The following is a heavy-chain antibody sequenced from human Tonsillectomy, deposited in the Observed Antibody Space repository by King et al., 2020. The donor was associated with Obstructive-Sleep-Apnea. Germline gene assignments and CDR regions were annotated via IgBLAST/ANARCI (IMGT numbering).Heavy chain of an antibody. CDR3: AKEDNYGYEAFEI. CDR1: GFSFDTYA. V-gene: IGHV3-23*04. D-gene: IGHD5-18*01. J-gene: IGHJ3*02. Sequence: VQLVESGGGLVQPGGSLRLSCAASGFSFDTYALNWVRQAPGKGLEWVSNIIGNGGMSDCADSVKGRFTISRDNSKNTLYLQMNSLRAEDTAVYYCAKEDNYGYEAFEIWGQGTMVTVSS. CDR2: IIGNGGMS.